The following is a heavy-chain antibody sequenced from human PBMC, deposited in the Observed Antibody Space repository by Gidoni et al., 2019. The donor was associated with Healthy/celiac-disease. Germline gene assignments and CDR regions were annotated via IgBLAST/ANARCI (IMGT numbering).Heavy chain of an antibody. CDR3: TRVSSGWVFDY. CDR2: IRSKAYGGTT. Sequence: EVQLVESGGGLVQPGRSLRLSCTASGFTFGDYAMSWFRQAPGKGLEWVGFIRSKAYGGTTEYAASVKGRFTISRDDSKSIAYLQMNSLKTEDTAVYYCTRVSSGWVFDYWGQGTLVTVSS. J-gene: IGHJ4*02. CDR1: GFTFGDYA. V-gene: IGHV3-49*03. D-gene: IGHD6-19*01.